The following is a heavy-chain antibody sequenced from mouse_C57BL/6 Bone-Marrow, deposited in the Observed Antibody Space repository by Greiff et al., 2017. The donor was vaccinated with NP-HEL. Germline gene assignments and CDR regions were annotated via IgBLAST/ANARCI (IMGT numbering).Heavy chain of an antibody. CDR1: GYTFTSYW. D-gene: IGHD1-1*01. Sequence: QVQLQQPGAELVKPGASVKLSCKASGYTFTSYWMHWVKQRPGRGLEWIGRIDPNSGGTKYNEKFKSKATLTVDKPSSTAYMQLSSLTSEDSAVYYCARWPITTVVATDYFDYWGQGTTLTVSS. J-gene: IGHJ2*01. V-gene: IGHV1-72*01. CDR3: ARWPITTVVATDYFDY. CDR2: IDPNSGGT.